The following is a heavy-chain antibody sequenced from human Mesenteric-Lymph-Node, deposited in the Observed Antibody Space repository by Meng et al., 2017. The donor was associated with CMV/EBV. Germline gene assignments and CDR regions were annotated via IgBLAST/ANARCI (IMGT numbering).Heavy chain of an antibody. V-gene: IGHV3-23*01. Sequence: GGSLRLSCAASGFTFSAYAMTWVRQAPGKGLEWVSDISGSGVSTYYADSVKGRFTISRDNSKNTLYLQMNSLRAEDTAVYYCAKGSYYDSSNLYFDYWGQGTLVTVSS. D-gene: IGHD3-22*01. J-gene: IGHJ4*02. CDR3: AKGSYYDSSNLYFDY. CDR1: GFTFSAYA. CDR2: ISGSGVST.